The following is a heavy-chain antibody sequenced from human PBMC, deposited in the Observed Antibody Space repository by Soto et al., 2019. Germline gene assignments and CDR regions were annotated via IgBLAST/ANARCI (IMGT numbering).Heavy chain of an antibody. CDR1: GYTFTSYA. CDR2: INAGNGNT. J-gene: IGHJ4*02. V-gene: IGHV1-3*01. Sequence: ASVKVSCKASGYTFTSYAMHWVRQAPGQRLKWMGWINAGNGNTKYSQKFQGRVTITRDTSASTAYMELSSLRSEDTAVYYCARDLSTSRRIAVAGPVLGYWGQGTLVTVSA. CDR3: ARDLSTSRRIAVAGPVLGY. D-gene: IGHD6-19*01.